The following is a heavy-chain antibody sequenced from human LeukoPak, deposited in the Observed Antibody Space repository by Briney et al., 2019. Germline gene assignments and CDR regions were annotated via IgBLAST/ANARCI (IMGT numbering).Heavy chain of an antibody. V-gene: IGHV4-4*07. J-gene: IGHJ5*02. D-gene: IGHD3-3*01. CDR1: GGSISSYY. Sequence: PSETLSLTCTVSGGSISSYYWSWIRQPAGKGLEWIGRIYTSGNTNYNPSLKSRVTMSVDTSKNQFSLKLSSVTAADTAVYYCARDPYDFWSGYYTGFDPWGQGTLVTVSS. CDR3: ARDPYDFWSGYYTGFDP. CDR2: IYTSGNT.